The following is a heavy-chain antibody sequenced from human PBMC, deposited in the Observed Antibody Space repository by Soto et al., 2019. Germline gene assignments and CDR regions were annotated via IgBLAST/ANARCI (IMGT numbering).Heavy chain of an antibody. CDR1: GYSFAGYW. CDR2: LDPSDSQT. D-gene: IGHD3-22*01. Sequence: GESLKISCKGSGYSFAGYWITWVRQKPGKGLEWMGRLDPSDSQTYYSPSFRGHVTISVTKSITTVFLQWSSLRASDTAMYYCARQIYDSDTGPNFQYYFDSWGQGTPVTVSS. CDR3: ARQIYDSDTGPNFQYYFDS. J-gene: IGHJ4*02. V-gene: IGHV5-10-1*01.